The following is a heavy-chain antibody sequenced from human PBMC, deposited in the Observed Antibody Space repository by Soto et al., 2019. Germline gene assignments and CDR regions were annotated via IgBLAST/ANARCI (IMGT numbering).Heavy chain of an antibody. J-gene: IGHJ4*02. CDR1: GYTFISSA. D-gene: IGHD1-1*01. Sequence: QVQLVQSGAEVKKRGASVKLSCKASGYTFISSAMHWVRQAHGQRVEWMGWINVGNDKTEYSLRLQGRVTITEDTSASTADMELSGLTSEDTAVYYCTKSTGGWNLDFWGPGTRVPVSS. CDR2: INVGNDKT. V-gene: IGHV1-3*01. CDR3: TKSTGGWNLDF.